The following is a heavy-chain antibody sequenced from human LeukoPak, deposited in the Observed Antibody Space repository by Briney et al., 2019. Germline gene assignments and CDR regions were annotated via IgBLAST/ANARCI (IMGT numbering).Heavy chain of an antibody. Sequence: GGSLRLSCAASGFTVSSNYMSWVRQAPGKGLEWVANIKQDGSQKYYVDSVKGRFIISRDNAKNSLYLQMNSVRAEDTAVYYCAREGTFGDYRASGDHWGQGALVTVSS. CDR3: AREGTFGDYRASGDH. CDR1: GFTVSSNY. J-gene: IGHJ4*02. CDR2: IKQDGSQK. V-gene: IGHV3-7*03. D-gene: IGHD2-21*02.